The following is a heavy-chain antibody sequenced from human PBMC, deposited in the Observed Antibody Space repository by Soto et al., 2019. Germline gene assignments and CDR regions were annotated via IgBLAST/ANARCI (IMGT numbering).Heavy chain of an antibody. CDR1: GFIFDNYA. V-gene: IGHV3-9*01. CDR3: AKDSGYCGSGGSSVGENFFDS. D-gene: IGHD5-12*01. J-gene: IGHJ4*02. CDR2: ISWKSGNI. Sequence: EVQLVESGGGLVQPGGSLRLSCAGSGFIFDNYAMHWVRQAPGKGLEWVSSISWKSGNIGYADSVNGCFTISGVNAANSMYLQMGSLRADDTALYYCAKDSGYCGSGGSSVGENFFDSGGQGARVTASS.